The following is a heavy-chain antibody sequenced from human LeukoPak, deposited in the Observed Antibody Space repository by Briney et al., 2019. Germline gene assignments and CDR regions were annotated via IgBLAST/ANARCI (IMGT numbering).Heavy chain of an antibody. CDR2: ISSSSSTI. J-gene: IGHJ4*02. Sequence: GGSLRLSCAASGFTFSSYSMNWVRQAPGKGLEWVSYISSSSSTIYYADSVKGRFTISRDNAENSLYLQMNTLRAEDTAVYYCARPLSEYGGYDPFDCWGQGTLVSVSS. D-gene: IGHD5-12*01. CDR3: ARPLSEYGGYDPFDC. V-gene: IGHV3-48*04. CDR1: GFTFSSYS.